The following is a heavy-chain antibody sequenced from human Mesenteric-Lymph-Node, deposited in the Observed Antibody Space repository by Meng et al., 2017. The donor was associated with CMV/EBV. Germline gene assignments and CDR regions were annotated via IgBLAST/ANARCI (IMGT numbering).Heavy chain of an antibody. CDR3: ARGTGTFFFQYGMDV. Sequence: GGSLRLSCAASGFTFSTSEMNWVRQPPGKGLEWVSGLNADGGSSAYAGSVKGRFTISRDNAKNSLYLQMKSLRAEDTALYYCARGTGTFFFQYGMDVWGQGTTVTVSS. CDR1: GFTFSTSE. V-gene: IGHV3-20*04. J-gene: IGHJ6*02. CDR2: LNADGGSS. D-gene: IGHD3/OR15-3a*01.